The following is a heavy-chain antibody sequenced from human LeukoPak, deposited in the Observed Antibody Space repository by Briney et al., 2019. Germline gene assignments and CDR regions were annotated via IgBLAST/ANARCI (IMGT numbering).Heavy chain of an antibody. CDR1: GDSISYFY. V-gene: IGHV4-4*07. CDR3: ARPELAYCGGDCYSVWFDP. J-gene: IGHJ5*02. CDR2: IHSSGST. Sequence: SETLSLTYSVSGDSISYFYWSWIRQAAGKGLEWIGRIHSSGSTDYNASLKSQVTMSVDTSKNQLSLKVISVTAADTAVYYCARPELAYCGGDCYSVWFDPWGQGTLVTVSS. D-gene: IGHD2-21*02.